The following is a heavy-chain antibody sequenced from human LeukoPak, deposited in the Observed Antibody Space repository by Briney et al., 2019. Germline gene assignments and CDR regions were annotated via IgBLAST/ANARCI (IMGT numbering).Heavy chain of an antibody. J-gene: IGHJ3*02. Sequence: SETLSRTCTVSGGSISSYYWSWIRQPPGKGLEWIGYIYHSGSTYYNPSLKSRVTVSLDRSKNQFSLKLSSVTAADTAVYYCAREIMAAFDIWGQGIMVTVSS. CDR2: IYHSGST. CDR3: AREIMAAFDI. CDR1: GGSISSYY. V-gene: IGHV4-59*12.